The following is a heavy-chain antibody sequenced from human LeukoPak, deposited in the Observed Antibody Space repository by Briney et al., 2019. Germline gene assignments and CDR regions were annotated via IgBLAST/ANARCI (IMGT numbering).Heavy chain of an antibody. CDR1: GFTFSNYA. D-gene: IGHD3-9*01. J-gene: IGHJ4*02. CDR3: AKWGDYDVLTGYYVSDY. V-gene: IGHV3-23*01. CDR2: ITGSGSGI. Sequence: GGSLRLSCAASGFTFSNYAMSWVRQAPGKGLEWVSAITGSGSGIYYADSMKSRFTISRDNSKNTPYLQINSLRGEDTAVYYCAKWGDYDVLTGYYVSDYWGQGTLVTVSS.